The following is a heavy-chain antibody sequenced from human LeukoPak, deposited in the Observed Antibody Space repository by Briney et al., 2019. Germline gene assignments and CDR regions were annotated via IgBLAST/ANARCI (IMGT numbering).Heavy chain of an antibody. Sequence: SETLSLTCAVYGGSFSGYYWSWIRQPPGKGLEWIGEINHSGSTNYNPSLKSRVTISVDTSKNQFSLKPSSVTAADTAVYYCARVRGYSYGQYYFDYWGQGTLVTVSS. J-gene: IGHJ4*02. CDR2: INHSGST. D-gene: IGHD5-18*01. CDR1: GGSFSGYY. CDR3: ARVRGYSYGQYYFDY. V-gene: IGHV4-34*01.